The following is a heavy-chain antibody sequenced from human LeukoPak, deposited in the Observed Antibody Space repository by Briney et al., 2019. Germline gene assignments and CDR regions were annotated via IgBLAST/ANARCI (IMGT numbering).Heavy chain of an antibody. J-gene: IGHJ4*02. CDR2: IYTSGGT. Sequence: SETLSLTCSVSGGSISSNYWSWIRQPAGKGLEWIGRIYTSGGTKYNPSLKSRVTMSVDTSKNQFSLKLSSVTSTDTAVYYCAREWNPSGWVDYFDSWGQGTLVTVSS. CDR1: GGSISSNY. D-gene: IGHD1-1*01. V-gene: IGHV4-4*07. CDR3: AREWNPSGWVDYFDS.